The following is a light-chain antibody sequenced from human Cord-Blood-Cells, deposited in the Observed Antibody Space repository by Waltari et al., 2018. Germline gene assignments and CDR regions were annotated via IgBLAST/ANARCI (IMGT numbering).Light chain of an antibody. CDR2: DAS. J-gene: IGKJ1*01. V-gene: IGKV1-5*01. CDR3: QQYNSYSPWT. CDR1: QSISSW. Sequence: DIQMTQSPSPLSASVGDRVTITCRASQSISSWLAWYQQKPGKAPKLLIYDASSLESGVPSMFSGSGSGTEFTLTISSLQPDDFATYYCQQYNSYSPWTFGQGTKVEIK.